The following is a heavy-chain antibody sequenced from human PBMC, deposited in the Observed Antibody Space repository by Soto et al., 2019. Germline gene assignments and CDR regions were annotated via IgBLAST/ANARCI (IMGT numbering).Heavy chain of an antibody. J-gene: IGHJ5*02. V-gene: IGHV1-69*13. CDR1: GGTFNSYG. CDR3: ARDWYCSGGSGRLGTWFDP. CDR2: IIPLYGTV. Sequence: ASVKVSCKASGGTFNSYGISWVRQAPGQGLDWMGVIIPLYGTVNYAQKFQGRVSITADESTSTAYMELSSLRSEDTAVYYCARDWYCSGGSGRLGTWFDPWGQGTLVTVSS. D-gene: IGHD2-15*01.